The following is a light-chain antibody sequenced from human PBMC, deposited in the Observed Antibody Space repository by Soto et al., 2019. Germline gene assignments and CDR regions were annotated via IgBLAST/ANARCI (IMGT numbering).Light chain of an antibody. CDR3: LHNFNFPHT. J-gene: IGKJ2*01. CDR1: QGIRND. V-gene: IGKV1-6*01. Sequence: AIQMTQSPSSLSASVGDRVTITCRASQGIRNDLAWYQQKPGKAPKLLIYAASNLQSGVPSRFSGSGSGTDFTLTVSSLQPEDFATYYCLHNFNFPHTLGQGTKLEIK. CDR2: AAS.